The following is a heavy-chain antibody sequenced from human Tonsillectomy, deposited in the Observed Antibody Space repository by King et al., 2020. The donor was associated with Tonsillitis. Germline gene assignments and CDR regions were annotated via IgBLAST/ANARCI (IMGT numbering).Heavy chain of an antibody. CDR3: ATNALGSDSSAYRDFRH. CDR2: INPNSGDT. D-gene: IGHD3-22*01. CDR1: ADTFAGHF. J-gene: IGHJ1*01. V-gene: IGHV1-2*02. Sequence: QLVQSGAELRKPGASVSVSCRTSADTFAGHFVHWVRQAPGQGLEWMGWINPNSGDTHYAQKFQGRVTMRGGVSATTAYMGLSSLGPDDSAVYYCATNALGSDSSAYRDFRHWGQGTLVTVSS.